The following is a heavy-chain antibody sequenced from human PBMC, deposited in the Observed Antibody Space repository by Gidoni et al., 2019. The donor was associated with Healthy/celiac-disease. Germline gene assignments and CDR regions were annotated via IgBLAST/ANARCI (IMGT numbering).Heavy chain of an antibody. CDR3: AKDLWGGNYRDSSGWYWDY. D-gene: IGHD6-19*01. CDR2: ISGSGGST. J-gene: IGHJ4*02. CDR1: GFTFSSYA. Sequence: EVQLLESGGGLVQPGGSLRLPCAASGFTFSSYAMRWVRQAPGKGLDWVSAISGSGGSTYYADSVKGRFTISRDNSNNTLYLQMNSLRAEDTAVYYCAKDLWGGNYRDSSGWYWDYWGQGTLVTVSS. V-gene: IGHV3-23*01.